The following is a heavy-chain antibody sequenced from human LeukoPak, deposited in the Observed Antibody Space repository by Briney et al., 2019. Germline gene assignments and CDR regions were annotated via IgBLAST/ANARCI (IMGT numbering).Heavy chain of an antibody. D-gene: IGHD3-22*01. J-gene: IGHJ4*02. CDR1: GFTFSNYA. CDR3: AKGDYYDSSGPWGY. V-gene: IGHV3-23*01. Sequence: PGGSLRLSCAASGFTFSNYAMTWVRQAPGKGLEWVSAISGSGGSTYYADSVKGRFTISRDNSKNTLYLQMNSLRAEDTAVYYCAKGDYYDSSGPWGYWGQGTLVIVSS. CDR2: ISGSGGST.